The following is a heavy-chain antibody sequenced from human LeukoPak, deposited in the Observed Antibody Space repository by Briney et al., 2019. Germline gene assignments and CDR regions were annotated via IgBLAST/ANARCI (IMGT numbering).Heavy chain of an antibody. Sequence: SETLSLTCTVSGGSISSSSYYWGWIRQPPGKGLEWIGSIYYSGSTYYNPSLKSRVTISVDTSKNQFSLKLSSVTAADTAVYYCARLKSVLLWFGELLSYYFDYWGQGTLVTVSS. CDR1: GGSISSSSYY. J-gene: IGHJ4*02. CDR3: ARLKSVLLWFGELLSYYFDY. CDR2: IYYSGST. V-gene: IGHV4-39*01. D-gene: IGHD3-10*01.